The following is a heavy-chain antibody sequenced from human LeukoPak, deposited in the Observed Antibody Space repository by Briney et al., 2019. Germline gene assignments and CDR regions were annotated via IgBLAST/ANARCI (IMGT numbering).Heavy chain of an antibody. V-gene: IGHV3-53*01. CDR2: IYSGGST. CDR3: ARKGYGGNSGRDY. CDR1: GFTVSSNY. D-gene: IGHD4-23*01. J-gene: IGHJ4*02. Sequence: GGSLRLSCAASGFTVSSNYMSWVRQAPGKGLEWVSVIYSGGSTYYADSVKGRFTISRDNSKNTLYLQMNSLRAEDTAVYYCARKGYGGNSGRDYWGQGTLVTVSS.